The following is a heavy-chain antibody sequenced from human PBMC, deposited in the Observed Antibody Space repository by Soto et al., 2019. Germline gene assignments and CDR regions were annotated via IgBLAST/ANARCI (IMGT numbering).Heavy chain of an antibody. J-gene: IGHJ4*02. Sequence: QVQLVQSGAEVKKPGASVKVSCKASGYTFTSYAMHWVRQAPGQRLEWMGWINAGNGNRKYSQKFQGRVTITRDTSASTAYMELSSLRSEDKAVYYCARDSPPSDYWGQGTLVTVSS. V-gene: IGHV1-3*01. CDR1: GYTFTSYA. CDR3: ARDSPPSDY. CDR2: INAGNGNR.